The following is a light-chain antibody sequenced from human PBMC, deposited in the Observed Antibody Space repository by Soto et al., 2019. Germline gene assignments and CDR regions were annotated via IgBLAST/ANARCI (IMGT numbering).Light chain of an antibody. V-gene: IGKV3-15*01. Sequence: EIVMTQSPATLSVSPGEGATLFCRASQSVRNNLAWYQQKPGLAPRLLIYAVSTRATGVPARFSGNGSETEFTLTISGLQSDDFALYYCQQYNKWPPWTFGQGTKVDSK. CDR3: QQYNKWPPWT. CDR1: QSVRNN. J-gene: IGKJ1*01. CDR2: AVS.